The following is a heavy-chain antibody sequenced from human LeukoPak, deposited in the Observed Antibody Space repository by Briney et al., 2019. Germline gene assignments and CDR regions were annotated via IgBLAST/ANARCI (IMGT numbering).Heavy chain of an antibody. CDR1: GFTLSSYA. J-gene: IGHJ4*02. V-gene: IGHV3-21*01. Sequence: PGGSLRLSCAASGFTLSSYAMTWVRQAPGRGLEWVSSVDGGGGGTYYADSVKGRFTISRDNAKNSLYPQMNSLRAEDTAVYYCARDGWSGSIDYWGQGTLVTVSS. D-gene: IGHD3-3*01. CDR3: ARDGWSGSIDY. CDR2: VDGGGGGT.